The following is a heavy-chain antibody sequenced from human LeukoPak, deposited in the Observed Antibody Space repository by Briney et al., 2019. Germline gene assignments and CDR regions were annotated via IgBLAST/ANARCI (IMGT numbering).Heavy chain of an antibody. J-gene: IGHJ5*02. Sequence: GASVKVSCKASGGTFSSYAISWVRQAPGQGLEWMGGIIPIFGTANYAQKFQGRVTITADESTSTAYMELSSLRSEDTAVYYCARDGVYGDYVVWFDPWGQGTLVTVSS. CDR1: GGTFSSYA. V-gene: IGHV1-69*13. CDR3: ARDGVYGDYVVWFDP. D-gene: IGHD4-17*01. CDR2: IIPIFGTA.